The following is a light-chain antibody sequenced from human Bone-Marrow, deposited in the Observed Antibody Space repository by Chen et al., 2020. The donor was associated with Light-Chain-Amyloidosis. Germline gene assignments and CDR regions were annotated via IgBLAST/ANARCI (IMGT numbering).Light chain of an antibody. J-gene: IGKJ4*01. Sequence: EIVLTQSPGTLSLSPGEGANLPCRASQTISSNYLTWYQQKFGQAPRLLIYGSSSRATDIPDRFTGSGSGTDFTLTINRLEPEDFAMYYCQQYGTSPLTFGGGTKVEIK. CDR1: QTISSNY. CDR3: QQYGTSPLT. CDR2: GSS. V-gene: IGKV3-20*01.